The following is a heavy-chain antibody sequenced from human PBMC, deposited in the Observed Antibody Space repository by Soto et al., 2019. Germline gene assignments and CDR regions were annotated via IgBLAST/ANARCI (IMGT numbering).Heavy chain of an antibody. CDR2: IYPGDSGT. D-gene: IGHD3-10*01. V-gene: IGHV5-51*01. CDR3: ARPGNITSGGNWLDP. Sequence: RGESLKISCKASGYSFATYWIAWARRMPGKGLEWMGMIYPGDSGTRYNPSFQGQVTISVDKAFSTAYLQWSSLKVADTATYSCARPGNITSGGNWLDPWGQGTLVTVSS. CDR1: GYSFATYW. J-gene: IGHJ5*02.